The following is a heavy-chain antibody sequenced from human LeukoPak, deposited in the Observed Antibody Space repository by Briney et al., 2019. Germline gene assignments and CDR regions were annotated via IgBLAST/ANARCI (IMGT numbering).Heavy chain of an antibody. CDR3: VRGGSKAAATFDY. D-gene: IGHD2-15*01. J-gene: IGHJ4*02. V-gene: IGHV4-4*07. Sequence: SEALSLTCTVSGGSISSYYWSWIRQPAGKGLEWIGQIHSSGSTYYNPSLKSRLIMSGDMPKNQFSLKLSSVTAADTAVYYCVRGGSKAAATFDYWGQGTLVTVSS. CDR2: IHSSGST. CDR1: GGSISSYY.